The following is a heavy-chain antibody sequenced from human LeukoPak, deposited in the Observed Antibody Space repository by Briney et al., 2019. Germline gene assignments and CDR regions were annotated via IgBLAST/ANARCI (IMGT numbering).Heavy chain of an antibody. CDR2: ISASGGST. CDR1: GFTFSSYV. V-gene: IGHV3-23*01. Sequence: GGSLRLSCVASGFTFSSYVMSWVRQAPGKGLEWVSSISASGGSTYNADSVKGRFTISRDNSKSTLYLQMNGLRVEDTAVYYCAEVWRWRAVNNWGQGTLVTVSS. D-gene: IGHD2-21*01. J-gene: IGHJ4*02. CDR3: AEVWRWRAVNN.